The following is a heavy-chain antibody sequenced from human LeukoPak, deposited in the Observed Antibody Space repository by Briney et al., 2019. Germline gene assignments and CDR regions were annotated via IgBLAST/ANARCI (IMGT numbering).Heavy chain of an antibody. CDR1: GFTSSSYS. CDR3: AKGYSSSWEIDY. V-gene: IGHV3-21*01. J-gene: IGHJ4*02. Sequence: GGSLRLSCAASGFTSSSYSMNRVRQAPGKGLEWVSSISSSSSYIYYADSVKGRFTISRDNAKNSLYLQMNSLRAEDTAVYYCAKGYSSSWEIDYWGQGTLVTVSS. CDR2: ISSSSSYI. D-gene: IGHD6-13*01.